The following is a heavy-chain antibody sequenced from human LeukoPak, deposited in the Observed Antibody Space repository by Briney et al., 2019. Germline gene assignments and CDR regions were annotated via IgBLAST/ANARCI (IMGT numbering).Heavy chain of an antibody. J-gene: IGHJ4*02. V-gene: IGHV4-38-2*02. CDR3: AREVSIFRTCYYDSSIDY. CDR2: IYHSGST. D-gene: IGHD3-22*01. Sequence: SETLSLTCTVSGYSISSGYYWGWIRQPPGKGLEWIGSIYHSGSTYYNPSLKSRVTISVDTSKNQFSLKLSSVTAADTAVYYCAREVSIFRTCYYDSSIDYRGQGTLVTVSS. CDR1: GYSISSGYY.